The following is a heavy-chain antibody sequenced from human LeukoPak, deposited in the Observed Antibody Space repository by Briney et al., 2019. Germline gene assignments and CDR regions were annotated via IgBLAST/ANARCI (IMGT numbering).Heavy chain of an antibody. CDR2: IYFRCGNT. J-gene: IGHJ4*02. CDR3: VKDQGEAIVPRRFDY. Sequence: PGGSLRLSCAASGFTFSNYAMSWVRQAPGKGLEWVSSIYFRCGNTYSADSVKGRFTISRDNSRNTLYLQMNSLRAEDTAVYYCVKDQGEAIVPRRFDYWGQGTLVTVSS. D-gene: IGHD6-6*01. CDR1: GFTFSNYA. V-gene: IGHV3-23*01.